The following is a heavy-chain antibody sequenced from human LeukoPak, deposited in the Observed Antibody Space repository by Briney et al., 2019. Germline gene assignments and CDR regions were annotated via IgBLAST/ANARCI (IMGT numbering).Heavy chain of an antibody. V-gene: IGHV1-18*01. CDR3: ARTAARRFDY. J-gene: IGHJ4*02. CDR2: ISAYNGNT. CDR1: GYTSTSYG. D-gene: IGHD6-6*01. Sequence: ASVKVSCKASGYTSTSYGISWVRQAPGQGLEWMGWISAYNGNTNYAQKLQGRVTMTTDTSTSTVYMELSSLRTDDTAVYYCARTAARRFDYWGQGTLVTVSS.